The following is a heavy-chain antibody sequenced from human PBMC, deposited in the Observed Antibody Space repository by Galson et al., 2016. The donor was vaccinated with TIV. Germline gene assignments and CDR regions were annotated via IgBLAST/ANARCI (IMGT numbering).Heavy chain of an antibody. J-gene: IGHJ2*01. D-gene: IGHD4-17*01. CDR2: IDWDDDK. CDR3: VRTPYGDSFGWYFDL. Sequence: PALVKPTQTLTLTCTFSGFSLNSNGMCVSWIRQPPGKALEWLARIDWDDDKYYSTFLQTRLTISKDTSKNQVVLTMTNMDPVDTATYYCVRTPYGDSFGWYFDLWGRGTLVTVSS. CDR1: GFSLNSNGMC. V-gene: IGHV2-70*11.